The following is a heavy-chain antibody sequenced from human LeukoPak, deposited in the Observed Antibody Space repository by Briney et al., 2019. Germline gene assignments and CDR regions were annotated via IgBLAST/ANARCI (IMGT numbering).Heavy chain of an antibody. D-gene: IGHD3-10*01. V-gene: IGHV1-46*01. CDR1: GYSFTSYY. CDR2: IDPSGGST. CDR3: ASLGSGSSPIIDFDY. Sequence: GASVKVSCKASGYSFTSYYMHWARQAPGQGLEWMGIIDPSGGSTYYAQKFQGRITMTRDTSTSTVYMELSSLRSEDTAIYYCASLGSGSSPIIDFDYWGQGALVTVSS. J-gene: IGHJ4*02.